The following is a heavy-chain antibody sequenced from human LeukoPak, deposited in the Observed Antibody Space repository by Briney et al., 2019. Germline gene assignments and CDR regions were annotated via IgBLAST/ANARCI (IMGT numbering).Heavy chain of an antibody. J-gene: IGHJ4*02. Sequence: GGSLRLACAASGFPFSSYGMYWVRPTPNKVLQWVEYLRKDATYSNYADSVRGRFTISRDNSKNTLDLQMSSLRVEDTAVYFCARVGGSWELILWGQGTLVTVS. CDR3: ARVGGSWELIL. V-gene: IGHV3-30*02. CDR2: LRKDATYS. D-gene: IGHD2-15*01. CDR1: GFPFSSYG.